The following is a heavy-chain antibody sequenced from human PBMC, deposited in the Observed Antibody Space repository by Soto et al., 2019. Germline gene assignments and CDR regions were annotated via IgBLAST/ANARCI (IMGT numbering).Heavy chain of an antibody. Sequence: GWSLRLSCAASGFTFSSYGMHWVRQAPGKGLEWVAVISYDGSNKYYADSVKGRFTISRDNSKNTLYLQMNSLRAEDTAVYYCARSLRLGEITVRRPSCVTVVWDQG. V-gene: IGHV3-30*03. CDR3: ARSLRLGEITVRRPSCVTVV. CDR2: ISYDGSNK. D-gene: IGHD3-16*01. J-gene: IGHJ6*02. CDR1: GFTFSSYG.